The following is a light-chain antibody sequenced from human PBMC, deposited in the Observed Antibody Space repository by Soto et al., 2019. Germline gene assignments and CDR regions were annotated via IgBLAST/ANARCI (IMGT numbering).Light chain of an antibody. J-gene: IGLJ1*01. CDR3: GSWDSSLTYV. Sequence: QSVLTQPPSASAAPGQKVTISCSGSSSNIGNNFVTWYQQLPGTAPKLLMYDNNKRPSGIPDRFSGSQSGTSATLGITGLQTGDEAVYYCGSWDSSLTYVFGTGTKVTVL. CDR2: DNN. CDR1: SSNIGNNF. V-gene: IGLV1-51*01.